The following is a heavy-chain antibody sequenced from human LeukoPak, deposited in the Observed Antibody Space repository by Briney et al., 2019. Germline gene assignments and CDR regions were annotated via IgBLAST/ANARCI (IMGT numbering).Heavy chain of an antibody. CDR3: ARENESLDY. V-gene: IGHV3-48*03. CDR2: ISSLGDKI. J-gene: IGHJ4*02. CDR1: GFTFSNYE. Sequence: PGWSLKLSCAASGFTFSNYEMTWVRQAPGKGLEWVSYISSLGDKIYYADSVKGRFTISRDKAKNSLYLQMNSLRVDDTAVYYCARENESLDYWGQGTLVTVSS.